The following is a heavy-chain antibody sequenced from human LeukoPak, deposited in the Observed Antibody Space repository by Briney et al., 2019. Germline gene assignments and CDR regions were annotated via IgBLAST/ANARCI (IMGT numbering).Heavy chain of an antibody. CDR3: ASTIAVAGPNWFDP. V-gene: IGHV4-39*07. CDR1: GGSISSSSYY. J-gene: IGHJ5*02. Sequence: KPSETLSLTCTVSGGSISSSSYYWGWIRQPPGKGLEWIGSIYYSGSTYYNPSLKSRVTISVDTSKNQFSLKLSSVTAADTAVYYCASTIAVAGPNWFDPWGQGTLVTVSS. D-gene: IGHD6-19*01. CDR2: IYYSGST.